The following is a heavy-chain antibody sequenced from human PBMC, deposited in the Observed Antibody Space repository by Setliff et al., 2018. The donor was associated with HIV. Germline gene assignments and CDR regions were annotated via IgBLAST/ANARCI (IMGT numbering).Heavy chain of an antibody. CDR3: ARALYGDYGGDINWLDP. J-gene: IGHJ5*02. CDR1: GYTFINYA. V-gene: IGHV7-4-1*02. Sequence: ASVKVSCKASGYTFINYAMNWVRQAPGQGLEWMGWINTHTGSPTYAQAFTGRFVFSVDTSVSTAYLQISSLKADDTAVYYCARALYGDYGGDINWLDPWGKGTLVTVSS. D-gene: IGHD4-17*01. CDR2: INTHTGSP.